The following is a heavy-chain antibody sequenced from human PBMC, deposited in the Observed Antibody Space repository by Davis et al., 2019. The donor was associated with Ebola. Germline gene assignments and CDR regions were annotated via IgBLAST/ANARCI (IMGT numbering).Heavy chain of an antibody. CDR3: ARAFGDYYYGMDV. V-gene: IGHV1-69*06. Sequence: AASVKVSCKASGGTFSSYAISWVRQAPGQGLEWMGGIIPIFGTANYAQKFQGRVTITADKSTSTAYMELSSLRAEDTAVYYCARAFGDYYYGMDVWGQGTTVTVSS. J-gene: IGHJ6*02. CDR2: IIPIFGTA. CDR1: GGTFSSYA. D-gene: IGHD3-16*01.